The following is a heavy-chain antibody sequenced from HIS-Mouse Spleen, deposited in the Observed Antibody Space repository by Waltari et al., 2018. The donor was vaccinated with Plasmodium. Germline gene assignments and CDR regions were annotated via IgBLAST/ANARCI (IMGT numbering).Heavy chain of an antibody. CDR2: ISYDGSNK. V-gene: IGHV3-30*04. Sequence: QVQLVESGGGVVQPGRSLRLSCAASGFTVGSYAMHWVRQAPGKGLEWVAVISYDGSNKYYADSVKGRFTISRDNSKNTLYLQMNSLRAEDTAVYYCARSHFRFLEWLFDYWGQGTLVTVSS. CDR3: ARSHFRFLEWLFDY. D-gene: IGHD3-3*01. J-gene: IGHJ4*02. CDR1: GFTVGSYA.